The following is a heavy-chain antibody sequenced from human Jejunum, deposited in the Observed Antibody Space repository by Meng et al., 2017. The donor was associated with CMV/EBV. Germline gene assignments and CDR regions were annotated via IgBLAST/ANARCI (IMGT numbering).Heavy chain of an antibody. Sequence: QGQLGGSGGGVVQPGGSLRLTWAASGFTFSDYGIHWVRQALGKGLEWVAFVPHDGTSKYYADSVKGRFTISRDNSENTLYLQMSSLRAEDTAVYYCVKDVAYWGQGTLVTVSS. CDR3: VKDVAY. V-gene: IGHV3-30*02. CDR2: VPHDGTSK. CDR1: GFTFSDYG. D-gene: IGHD2-21*01. J-gene: IGHJ4*02.